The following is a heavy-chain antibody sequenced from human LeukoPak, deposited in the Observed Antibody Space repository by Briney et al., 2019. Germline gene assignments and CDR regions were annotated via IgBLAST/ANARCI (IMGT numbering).Heavy chain of an antibody. D-gene: IGHD3-22*01. V-gene: IGHV3-30*18. CDR3: AKVGYYDSSGYYGDY. Sequence: GGSLRLSCAASGFTFSSYGMHWVRQAPGKGLEWVAVISYDGSNKYYADSLKGRFTISRDNSKNTLYLQMNSLRAEDTAVYYCAKVGYYDSSGYYGDYWGQGTLVTVSS. CDR2: ISYDGSNK. CDR1: GFTFSSYG. J-gene: IGHJ4*02.